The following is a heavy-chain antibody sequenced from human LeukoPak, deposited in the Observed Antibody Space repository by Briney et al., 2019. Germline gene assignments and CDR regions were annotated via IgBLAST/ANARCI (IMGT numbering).Heavy chain of an antibody. J-gene: IGHJ6*03. D-gene: IGHD6-19*01. V-gene: IGHV3-30*18. CDR2: ISYDGSNK. Sequence: GGSLRLSCAASRFTFSSYAMSWVRQAPGKGLEWVAVISYDGSNKYYADSVKGRFTISRDNSKNTLYLQMNSLRAEDTAVYYCAKGSKAVLFTRDYNMDVWGKGTTVTISS. CDR3: AKGSKAVLFTRDYNMDV. CDR1: RFTFSSYA.